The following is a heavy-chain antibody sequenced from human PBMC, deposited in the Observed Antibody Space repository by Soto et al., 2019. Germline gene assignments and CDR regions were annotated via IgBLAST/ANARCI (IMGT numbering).Heavy chain of an antibody. J-gene: IGHJ4*02. CDR3: VRGGGGGMFEH. CDR1: GFPFNDYY. V-gene: IGHV3-11*06. D-gene: IGHD2-21*01. Sequence: GGSLRLSCATCGFPFNDYYMTWIHQAPGKGLEWLSHISPKSTFRNYADSVKGRLTISRDNTESSLFLQMNSLGVDDTAVYSCVRGGGGGMFEHWGQGVLVTVSS. CDR2: ISPKSTFR.